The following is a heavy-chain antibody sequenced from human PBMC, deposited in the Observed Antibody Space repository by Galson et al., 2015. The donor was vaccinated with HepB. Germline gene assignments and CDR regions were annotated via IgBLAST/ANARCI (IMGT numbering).Heavy chain of an antibody. CDR1: GGTFSTYG. V-gene: IGHV1-69*13. D-gene: IGHD1-14*01. CDR3: ARVEPWQPGYWFDP. Sequence: SVKVSCKASGGTFSTYGMSWVRQAPGQGLEWMGGIIPLFGTINYAQKFQGRVTITADESTSTAYMELRSLRSEDTAVYYCARVEPWQPGYWFDPWGQGTLVTVSS. CDR2: IIPLFGTI. J-gene: IGHJ5*02.